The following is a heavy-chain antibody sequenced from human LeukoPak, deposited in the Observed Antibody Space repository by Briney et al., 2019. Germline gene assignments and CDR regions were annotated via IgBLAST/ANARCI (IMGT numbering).Heavy chain of an antibody. V-gene: IGHV4-34*01. CDR1: GGSFSGYY. CDR2: INHSGST. D-gene: IGHD3-3*01. CDR3: ARNGRITIFGVVTHGNWFDP. J-gene: IGHJ5*02. Sequence: SETLSLTCAVYGGSFSGYYWSWIRQPPGKGLEWIGEINHSGSTNYNPSLKSRVTISVDTSKNQFSLKLSSVTAADTAVYYCARNGRITIFGVVTHGNWFDPWGQGTLVTVSS.